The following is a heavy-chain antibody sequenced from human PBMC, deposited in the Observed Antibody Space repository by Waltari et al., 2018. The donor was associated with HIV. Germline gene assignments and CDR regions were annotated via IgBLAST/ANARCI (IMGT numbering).Heavy chain of an antibody. V-gene: IGHV2-5*02. J-gene: IGHJ5*02. CDR1: GFSLSTSGVG. CDR3: AHRRSDCYDSSGSKASNWFDP. D-gene: IGHD3-22*01. Sequence: QITLKESGPTLVKPTPTLTLPCTFSGFSLSTSGVGVGWIRQPLGKALEWLALIYWDDDKRYSPSLKSRLTITKDTSKNQVVLTMTNMDPVDTATYYCAHRRSDCYDSSGSKASNWFDPWGQGTLVTVSS. CDR2: IYWDDDK.